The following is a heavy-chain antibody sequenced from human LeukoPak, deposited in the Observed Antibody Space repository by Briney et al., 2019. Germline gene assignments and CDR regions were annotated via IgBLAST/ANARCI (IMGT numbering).Heavy chain of an antibody. V-gene: IGHV1-69*04. Sequence: SVKVSCKASGGTFSSYAISWVRQAPGQRLEWMGRIIPILDLANYAQKFQGRVTITADKSTSTAYMELSSLRSEDTAVYYCARARKGCSSTSCYAVIYYGMDVWGQGTTVTVSS. J-gene: IGHJ6*02. CDR1: GGTFSSYA. CDR2: IIPILDLA. CDR3: ARARKGCSSTSCYAVIYYGMDV. D-gene: IGHD2-2*01.